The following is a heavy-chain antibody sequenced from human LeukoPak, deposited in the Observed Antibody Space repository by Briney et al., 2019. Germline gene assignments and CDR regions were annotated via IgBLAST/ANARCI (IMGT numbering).Heavy chain of an antibody. Sequence: ASVKVSCKASGYTFTSYGISWVRQAPGQGLEWMGWISAYNGNTNYAQKLQGRVTMTTDTSTSTAYMELRSLRSDDTAVYYCARDDYYDSSGYYTLWGQGTLVTVSS. V-gene: IGHV1-18*01. CDR1: GYTFTSYG. J-gene: IGHJ1*01. CDR3: ARDDYYDSSGYYTL. CDR2: ISAYNGNT. D-gene: IGHD3-22*01.